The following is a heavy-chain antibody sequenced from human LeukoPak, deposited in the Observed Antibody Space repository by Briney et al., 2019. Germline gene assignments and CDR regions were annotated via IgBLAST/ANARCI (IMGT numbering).Heavy chain of an antibody. D-gene: IGHD4-17*01. CDR2: ISGSGSTI. CDR3: ARDRYGDYVFDY. Sequence: QPGGSLRLSCAASGFTFSSYSMNWVRQAPGKALEWVSYISGSGSTIYYADFVKGRFAISRDNAKNTLYLQLISLTDEDTAVYYCARDRYGDYVFDYWGQGTLVTVSS. CDR1: GFTFSSYS. V-gene: IGHV3-48*02. J-gene: IGHJ4*02.